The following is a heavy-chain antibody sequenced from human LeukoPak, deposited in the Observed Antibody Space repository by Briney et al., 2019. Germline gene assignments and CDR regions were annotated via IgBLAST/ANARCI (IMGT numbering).Heavy chain of an antibody. CDR3: AKDQGFTRPYGMDV. CDR1: GVTFSSYA. Sequence: GGSLRLSCAASGVTFSSYAMSWVRQAPGKGLEWVSAISGSGGSTYYADSVKGRFTISRDNSKNTLYLQMNSLRAEDTAVYYCAKDQGFTRPYGMDVWGQGTTVTVSS. CDR2: ISGSGGST. V-gene: IGHV3-23*01. J-gene: IGHJ6*02.